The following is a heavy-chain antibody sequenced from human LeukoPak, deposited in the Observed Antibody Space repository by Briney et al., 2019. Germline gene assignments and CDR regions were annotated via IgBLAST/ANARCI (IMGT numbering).Heavy chain of an antibody. CDR2: ISGSGGST. J-gene: IGHJ4*02. V-gene: IGHV3-23*01. D-gene: IGHD2-2*01. CDR1: GFTFRSHD. CDR3: AKSRWDIVVVPAAAGPDY. Sequence: GGSLRLSCAASGFTFRSHDMSWVRQAPGKGLEWVSGISGSGGSTFYADSVKGRFAISRDNSKNTLYLQMNSLRAEDTAVYYCAKSRWDIVVVPAAAGPDYWGQGTLVTVSS.